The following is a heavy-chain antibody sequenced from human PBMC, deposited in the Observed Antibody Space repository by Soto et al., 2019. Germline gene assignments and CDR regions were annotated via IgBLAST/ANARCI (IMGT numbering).Heavy chain of an antibody. D-gene: IGHD1-1*01. CDR3: ARRPGNWEYYYYGMGV. Sequence: PGESLKISCKGSGYSFTSYWIGWVRQMPGKGLEWMGIIYPGDSDTRYSPSFQGQVTISADKSISTAYLQWSSLKASDTAMYYCARRPGNWEYYYYGMGVWGQGTTVTVSS. CDR2: IYPGDSDT. J-gene: IGHJ6*02. CDR1: GYSFTSYW. V-gene: IGHV5-51*01.